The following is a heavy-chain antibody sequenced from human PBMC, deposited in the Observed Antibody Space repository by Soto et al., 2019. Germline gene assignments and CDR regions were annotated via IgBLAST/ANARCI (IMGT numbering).Heavy chain of an antibody. V-gene: IGHV4-59*01. Sequence: PSETLCLTCTVSGGSISSYYWSWIRPPPGKGLEWIGYIYYSGITNYNPSLKSRVTISVDTSKNQFSLKLSSVTAADTAVYYCARYKSNYYYGMDVWGQGTTVTVSS. D-gene: IGHD1-20*01. J-gene: IGHJ6*02. CDR3: ARYKSNYYYGMDV. CDR1: GGSISSYY. CDR2: IYYSGIT.